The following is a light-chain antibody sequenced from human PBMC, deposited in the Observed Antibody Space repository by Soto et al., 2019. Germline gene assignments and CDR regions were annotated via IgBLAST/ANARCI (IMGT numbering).Light chain of an antibody. J-gene: IGLJ2*01. CDR1: SSDVGGYNY. V-gene: IGLV2-14*01. Sequence: QSALTQPPSASGSPGQSVAISCTGTSSDVGGYNYVSWYQHHPGKAPKLIISDVSNRPSGVSNRFSGSKSGNTASLTISGLQAEDEADYYCSSYTTSSTQVFGGGTKLTVL. CDR2: DVS. CDR3: SSYTTSSTQV.